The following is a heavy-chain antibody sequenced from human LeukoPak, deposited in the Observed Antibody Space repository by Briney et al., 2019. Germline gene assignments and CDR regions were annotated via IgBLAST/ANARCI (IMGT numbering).Heavy chain of an antibody. D-gene: IGHD3-3*01. Sequence: ASVKVSCKASGYTFTGYHMHWVRQAPGQGLEWMGRVNPNSGDTNYAQKFQGRVTMTRDTSISTAYMELSRLRSDDTAVYYCARLSDDDFWSGYSDYWGQGTLVTVSS. J-gene: IGHJ4*02. V-gene: IGHV1-2*06. CDR2: VNPNSGDT. CDR1: GYTFTGYH. CDR3: ARLSDDDFWSGYSDY.